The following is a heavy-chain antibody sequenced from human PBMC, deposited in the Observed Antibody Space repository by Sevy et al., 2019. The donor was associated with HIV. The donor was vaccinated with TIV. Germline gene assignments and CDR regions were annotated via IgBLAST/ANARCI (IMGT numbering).Heavy chain of an antibody. D-gene: IGHD3-22*01. V-gene: IGHV5-51*01. CDR3: ARRFYDSSDYPDYFFDY. J-gene: IGHJ4*02. CDR1: GYRFSSYW. Sequence: GESLKISFRASGYRFSSYWIAWVRQAPGKGLEVVGIIYPDSSDIRYNPSLQGQVTISVDKSITTDYLQWSSLEASDTAMYFCARRFYDSSDYPDYFFDYWGQGTLVTVSS. CDR2: IYPDSSDI.